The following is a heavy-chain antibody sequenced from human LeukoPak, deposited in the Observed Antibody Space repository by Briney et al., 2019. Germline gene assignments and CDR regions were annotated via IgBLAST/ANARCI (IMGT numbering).Heavy chain of an antibody. Sequence: ASVKVTCNASGYTFIDNYNPWVRQAPGQGLEWMGWVGPNTGGTYYAQTFQGRVTMTSAASISTVYMELTSLTYDDTAVYYCARGSRFHPQNWFDPWGQGTLITVSS. CDR3: ARGSRFHPQNWFDP. CDR1: GYTFIDNY. CDR2: VGPNTGGT. J-gene: IGHJ5*02. D-gene: IGHD3-10*01. V-gene: IGHV1-2*02.